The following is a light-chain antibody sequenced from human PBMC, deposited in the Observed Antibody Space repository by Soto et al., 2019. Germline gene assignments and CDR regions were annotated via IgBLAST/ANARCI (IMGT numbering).Light chain of an antibody. CDR2: AAS. CDR3: QQSYSTPLT. CDR1: QSISSY. Sequence: DIQMTQSPSSLSASVGDRVTITCRASQSISSYLNWYQQKPGKAPKLLIYAASSLQSGVPSRFSGSGSGTEFTLTISSLQPEDFATYYFQQSYSTPLTFGGGTQVEIK. V-gene: IGKV1-39*01. J-gene: IGKJ4*01.